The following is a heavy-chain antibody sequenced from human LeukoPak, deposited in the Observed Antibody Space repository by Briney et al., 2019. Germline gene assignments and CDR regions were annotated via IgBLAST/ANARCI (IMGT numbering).Heavy chain of an antibody. CDR2: ISGSGATT. CDR3: AKRVGYTYDY. J-gene: IGHJ4*02. D-gene: IGHD5-18*01. Sequence: PGGSLRLSCAASGITFSSYAMSWVRQAPGKGLEWVSSISGSGATTYYADSVKGRFTISRDNSKNTLYLQMNSLRAEDTAVYYCAKRVGYTYDYWGQGTLVTVSS. CDR1: GITFSSYA. V-gene: IGHV3-23*01.